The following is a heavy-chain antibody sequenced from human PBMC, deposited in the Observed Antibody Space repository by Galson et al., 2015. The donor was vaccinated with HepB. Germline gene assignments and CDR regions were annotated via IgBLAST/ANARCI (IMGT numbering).Heavy chain of an antibody. Sequence: ETLSLTCTVSGGSVRTSTSYWGWIRQPPGKGLEWIGTIYYSGSTWSNPSLKSRVTISVDTSKNQYSLKVNSMTAPDTAIYYCATGSMIRGVINNWFDPWGRGTPVTVSS. V-gene: IGHV4-39*07. D-gene: IGHD3-10*01. CDR1: GGSVRTSTSY. J-gene: IGHJ5*02. CDR2: IYYSGST. CDR3: ATGSMIRGVINNWFDP.